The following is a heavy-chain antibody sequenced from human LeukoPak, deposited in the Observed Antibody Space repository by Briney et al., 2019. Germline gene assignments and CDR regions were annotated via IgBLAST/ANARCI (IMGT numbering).Heavy chain of an antibody. V-gene: IGHV3-23*01. D-gene: IGHD6-13*01. CDR1: AYTFSSYA. CDR3: AKDRVRYSSRVDAFDI. CDR2: IVGSGSST. Sequence: GGSLRLSCADSAYTFSSYAMTWVRQAPGKGLEWVSGIVGSGSSTYYVDSVKGRFTISRDNSKNTLYLQMNSLRAEDTAVYYCAKDRVRYSSRVDAFDIWGQGTMVTVSS. J-gene: IGHJ3*02.